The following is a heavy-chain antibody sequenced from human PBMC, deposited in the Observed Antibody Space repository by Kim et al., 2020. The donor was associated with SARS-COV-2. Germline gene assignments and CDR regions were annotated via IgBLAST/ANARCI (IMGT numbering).Heavy chain of an antibody. V-gene: IGHV3-15*01. CDR3: TTRGGLGY. CDR2: GRTT. D-gene: IGHD3-16*01. Sequence: GRTTDYAAPVKGRFTISRDDSKNMAYLEMNSLTTEDTGLYYCTTRGGLGYWGQGTLVTVS. J-gene: IGHJ4*02.